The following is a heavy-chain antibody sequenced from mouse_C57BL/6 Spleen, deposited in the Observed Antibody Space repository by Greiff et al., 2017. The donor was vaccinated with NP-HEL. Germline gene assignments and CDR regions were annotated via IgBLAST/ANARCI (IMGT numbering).Heavy chain of an antibody. Sequence: EVKLEESGGGLVQPKGSLKLSCAASGFSFNTYAMNWVRQAPGKGLEWVARIRSKSNNYATYYADSVKDRFTISRDDSESMLYLQMNNLKTEDTAMYYCVRPLYDYDAMDYWGQGTSVTVSS. CDR2: IRSKSNNYAT. CDR3: VRPLYDYDAMDY. CDR1: GFSFNTYA. D-gene: IGHD1-1*01. V-gene: IGHV10-1*01. J-gene: IGHJ4*01.